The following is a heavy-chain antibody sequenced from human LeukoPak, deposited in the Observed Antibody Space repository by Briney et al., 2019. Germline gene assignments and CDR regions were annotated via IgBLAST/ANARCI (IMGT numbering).Heavy chain of an antibody. CDR2: ISKDGSNK. D-gene: IGHD3-22*01. J-gene: IGHJ4*02. CDR1: GFTFSSYA. V-gene: IGHV3-30-3*01. Sequence: GGSLRLSCAASGFTFSSYAMHWVRQAPGKGLEWVAAISKDGSNKNYADSVKGRFTISRDNSKNTLYLQMNSLRAEDTAVYYCARDPYYYDSSNFDYWGQGTLVTVSS. CDR3: ARDPYYYDSSNFDY.